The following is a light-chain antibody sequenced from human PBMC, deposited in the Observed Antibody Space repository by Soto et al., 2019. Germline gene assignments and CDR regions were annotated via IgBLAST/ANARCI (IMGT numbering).Light chain of an antibody. CDR3: SSYPSNTFGV. J-gene: IGLJ1*01. CDR2: DVS. V-gene: IGLV2-14*03. CDR1: SDDIGNYNY. Sequence: QSVLTHPASVSGSPGQSITISCTGTSDDIGNYNYVSWYQQKPGKAPKIVIHDVSRRPSGVSYRFSGSKSGNTASLTISGLQAEDEADYYCSSYPSNTFGVSGNGTKVTVL.